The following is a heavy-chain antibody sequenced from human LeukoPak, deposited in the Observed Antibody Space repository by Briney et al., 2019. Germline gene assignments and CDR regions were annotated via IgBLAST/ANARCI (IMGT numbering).Heavy chain of an antibody. CDR3: ARDRWDCSSTSCYHYMDV. J-gene: IGHJ6*03. D-gene: IGHD2-2*01. V-gene: IGHV3-21*01. Sequence: GGSLGLSCAASGFTFSSYSMNWVRQAPGKGLEWVSSISSSSSYIYYADSVKGRFTISRDNAKNSLYLQMNSLRAEDTAVYYCARDRWDCSSTSCYHYMDVWGKGTTVTISS. CDR1: GFTFSSYS. CDR2: ISSSSSYI.